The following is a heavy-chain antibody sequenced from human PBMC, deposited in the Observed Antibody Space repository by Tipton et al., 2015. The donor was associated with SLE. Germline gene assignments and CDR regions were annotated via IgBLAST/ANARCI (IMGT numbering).Heavy chain of an antibody. Sequence: SLRLSCAASGFTFSDYYMSWIRQAPGKGLEWVSAISGSGGSTYYADSVKGRFTISRDNSKNTLYLQMNSLRAEDTAVYYCAKVGASSGWYWGIYFDYWGQGTLVTVSS. V-gene: IGHV3-23*01. CDR3: AKVGASSGWYWGIYFDY. CDR2: ISGSGGST. D-gene: IGHD6-19*01. J-gene: IGHJ4*02. CDR1: GFTFSDYY.